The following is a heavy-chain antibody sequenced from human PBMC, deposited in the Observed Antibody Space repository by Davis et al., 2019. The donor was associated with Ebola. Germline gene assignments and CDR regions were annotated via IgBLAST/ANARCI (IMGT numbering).Heavy chain of an antibody. J-gene: IGHJ4*02. D-gene: IGHD4/OR15-4a*01. Sequence: GESLKISCAASGFTFTSYGMSWVRQAPGKGLEWVSAISGSGDMTYYADSVKGRFTISRDNSKNTLYLQMNSLRAEDTAVYYCARGANLFDYWGQGTLVTVSS. CDR2: ISGSGDMT. V-gene: IGHV3-23*01. CDR1: GFTFTSYG. CDR3: ARGANLFDY.